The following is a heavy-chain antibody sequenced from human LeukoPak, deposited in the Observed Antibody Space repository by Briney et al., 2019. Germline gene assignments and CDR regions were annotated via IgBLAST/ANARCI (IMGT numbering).Heavy chain of an antibody. CDR1: GSIFTSYW. D-gene: IGHD3-22*01. CDR2: IYPGDSDT. V-gene: IGHV5-51*01. Sequence: GASLQISCKGSGSIFTSYWIGWVRQLPGKGLEWMGIIYPGDSDTRYSPSFQGRVTISADKSISTAYLQWSSLKASDTAMYYCARPSYYDRSMGDAFDIWGQGTMVAVSS. J-gene: IGHJ3*02. CDR3: ARPSYYDRSMGDAFDI.